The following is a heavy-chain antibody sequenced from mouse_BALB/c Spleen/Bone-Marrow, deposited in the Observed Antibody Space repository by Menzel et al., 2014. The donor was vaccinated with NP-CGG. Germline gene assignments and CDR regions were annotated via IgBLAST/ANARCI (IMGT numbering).Heavy chain of an antibody. D-gene: IGHD2-1*01. Sequence: EVKVVESGGGLVQPGGSLRLSCATSGFTFTDYYMSWVRQPPGKALEWLGFIRNKANGYTTEYSASVKGRFTISRDNSQSILYLQMNTLRAEDSATYYGARDGNYYFDYWGQGTTLTVSS. J-gene: IGHJ2*01. CDR3: ARDGNYYFDY. V-gene: IGHV7-3*02. CDR2: IRNKANGYTT. CDR1: GFTFTDYY.